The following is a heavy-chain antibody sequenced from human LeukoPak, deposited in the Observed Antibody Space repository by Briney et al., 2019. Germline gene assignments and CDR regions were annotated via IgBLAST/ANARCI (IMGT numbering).Heavy chain of an antibody. CDR1: GGSFSGYY. CDR3: ARGIEGDIVVVPAAPYFDY. CDR2: INHSGST. J-gene: IGHJ4*02. Sequence: SETLSLTCAVYGGSFSGYYWSWIRQPPGKGLEWIGEINHSGSTNHNSSLKSRVTISVDTSKNQFSLKLSSVTAADTAVYYCARGIEGDIVVVPAAPYFDYWGQGTLVTVSS. D-gene: IGHD2-2*01. V-gene: IGHV4-34*01.